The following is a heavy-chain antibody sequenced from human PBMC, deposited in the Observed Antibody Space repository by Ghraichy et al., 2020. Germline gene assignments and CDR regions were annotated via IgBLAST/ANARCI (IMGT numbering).Heavy chain of an antibody. CDR2: IDHSGST. D-gene: IGHD2-21*02. CDR1: GGSFSGFY. Sequence: TLSLTCAVYGGSFSGFYWNWIRQPPGKGLEWIGEIDHSGSTNYNPSLKSRVTYSVDTSKNQFSLQLRSVTAADTAMYYCARSPSRWTANFDFWGQGVLVTVSS. V-gene: IGHV4-34*01. J-gene: IGHJ4*02. CDR3: ARSPSRWTANFDF.